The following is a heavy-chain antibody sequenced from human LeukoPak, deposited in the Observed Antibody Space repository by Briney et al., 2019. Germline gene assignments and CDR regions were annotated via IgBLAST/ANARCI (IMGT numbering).Heavy chain of an antibody. D-gene: IGHD5-18*01. CDR1: AFTFGSFG. Sequence: GGSLRLSCAASAFTFGSFGMSWVRQAPGKGLEWVSAISDTGGSTFYADSVKGRFTISRDNSKNTLYLQMNSLRAEDMAVYYCAKGRIQSYMAPEYWGQGTLVTVSS. CDR2: ISDTGGST. CDR3: AKGRIQSYMAPEY. V-gene: IGHV3-23*01. J-gene: IGHJ4*02.